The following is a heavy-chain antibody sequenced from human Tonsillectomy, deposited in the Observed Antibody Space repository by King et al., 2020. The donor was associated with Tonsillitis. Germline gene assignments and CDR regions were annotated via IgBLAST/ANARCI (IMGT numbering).Heavy chain of an antibody. Sequence: VQLVESGGGLVKPGGSLRLSCAASGFSFSYAWMSWVRQAPGKGLEWVGRVKSKNDGGTIDYAAPVKGRFTISRDESKTPLYLQMDSLETEDTAVYYCAPEGLELRVYAQAPWFFDYWGQGTLVPVSS. CDR3: APEGLELRVYAQAPWFFDY. CDR2: VKSKNDGGTI. CDR1: GFSFSYAW. V-gene: IGHV3-15*01. D-gene: IGHD2-8*01. J-gene: IGHJ4*02.